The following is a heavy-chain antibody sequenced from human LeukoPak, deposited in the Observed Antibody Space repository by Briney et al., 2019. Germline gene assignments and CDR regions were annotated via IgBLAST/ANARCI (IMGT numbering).Heavy chain of an antibody. V-gene: IGHV4-59*01. J-gene: IGHJ4*02. CDR2: IYYSGST. D-gene: IGHD1-26*01. Sequence: PSETLSLTCTVSGGSISSYYWSWIRQPPGKGLEWIGYIYYSGSTNYNPSLKSRATISVDTSKNQFSLKLSSVTAADTAVYYCASTLVGGIGAGYWGQGTLVTVSS. CDR3: ASTLVGGIGAGY. CDR1: GGSISSYY.